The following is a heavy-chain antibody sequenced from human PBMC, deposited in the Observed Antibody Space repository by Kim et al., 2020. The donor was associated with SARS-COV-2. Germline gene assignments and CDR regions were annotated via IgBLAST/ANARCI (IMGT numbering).Heavy chain of an antibody. CDR1: GFTFSSYA. V-gene: IGHV3-23*01. D-gene: IGHD1-26*01. CDR3: AKEDLSGSSFDY. Sequence: GGSLRLSCAASGFTFSSYAMSWVRRASGKGLECVSSISNSGTSTYYADSVRGRFTISRDNSKNTLYLQMNSLSAEDTAVYYCAKEDLSGSSFDYWGQGTLVTVSS. CDR2: ISNSGTST. J-gene: IGHJ4*02.